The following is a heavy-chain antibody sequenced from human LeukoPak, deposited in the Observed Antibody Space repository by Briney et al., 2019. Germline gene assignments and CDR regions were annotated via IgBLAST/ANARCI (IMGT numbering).Heavy chain of an antibody. Sequence: PSETLSLTCVVSGYSISSGYYWGWIRQPPGKGLEWIGSIYHSGSTYYNPSLKSRVTISVDTSKNQFSLKLRSVTAANTAVYYRARPAYAEYSSSWWAYLGQGTLVTVSS. V-gene: IGHV4-38-2*01. CDR2: IYHSGST. CDR1: GYSISSGYY. J-gene: IGHJ4*02. D-gene: IGHD6-6*01. CDR3: ARPAYAEYSSSWWAY.